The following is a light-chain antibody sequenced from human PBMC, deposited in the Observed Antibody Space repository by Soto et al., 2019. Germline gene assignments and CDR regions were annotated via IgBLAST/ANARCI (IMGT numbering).Light chain of an antibody. CDR3: QQYGSSPT. V-gene: IGKV3-20*01. CDR2: GAS. Sequence: EIVLTQSPGTLSLSPGERATLSCRASQSVSSSYLAWYQQKPGQAPRLLIYGASSRATGIPDRFSGSGSGADFTVTISRLEPEAFAVYYCQQYGSSPTFGQGTKVEIK. CDR1: QSVSSSY. J-gene: IGKJ1*01.